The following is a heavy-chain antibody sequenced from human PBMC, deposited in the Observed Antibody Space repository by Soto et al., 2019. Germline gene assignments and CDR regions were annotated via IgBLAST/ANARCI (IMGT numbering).Heavy chain of an antibody. Sequence: GGSLRLSCAAPRFTFSRYSMNWARQAPGKGPERVSSISSSSSYIYHADSVKGRFTISRDNAQNSLYLQMNSLRAEDTALYYCAKDRSGSYDYDAFDIWGQGTMVTVSS. CDR3: AKDRSGSYDYDAFDI. J-gene: IGHJ3*02. CDR2: ISSSSSYI. D-gene: IGHD1-26*01. V-gene: IGHV3-21*04. CDR1: RFTFSRYS.